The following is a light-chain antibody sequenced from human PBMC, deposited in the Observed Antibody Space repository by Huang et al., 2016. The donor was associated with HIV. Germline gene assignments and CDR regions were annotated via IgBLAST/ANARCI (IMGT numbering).Light chain of an antibody. CDR1: QSISSSS. Sequence: GTLSLSPGERATLSCRASQSISSSSLAWYPQKPGQAPTLLIHGASTRATDIPDRFSGSGSGTDFTLTINRLEPEDFAVYYCHQYGSPPFTFGPGTKVDIK. CDR3: HQYGSPPFT. V-gene: IGKV3-20*01. CDR2: GAS. J-gene: IGKJ3*01.